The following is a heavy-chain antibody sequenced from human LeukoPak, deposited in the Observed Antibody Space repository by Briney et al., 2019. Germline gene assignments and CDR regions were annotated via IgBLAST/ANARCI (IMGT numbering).Heavy chain of an antibody. J-gene: IGHJ5*02. CDR2: IYSGGST. V-gene: IGHV3-53*01. CDR3: ARVGSSNWFDP. CDR1: GFTVSSNY. D-gene: IGHD6-6*01. Sequence: PGGSLRLSCAAPGFTVSSNYMSWVRQAPGKGLEWVSVIYSGGSTYYADSVKGRFTISRDNSKNTLYLQMNSLRAEDTAVYYCARVGSSNWFDPWGQGTLVTVSS.